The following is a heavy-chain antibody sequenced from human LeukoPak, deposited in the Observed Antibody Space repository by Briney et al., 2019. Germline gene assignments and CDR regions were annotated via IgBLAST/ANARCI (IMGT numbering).Heavy chain of an antibody. CDR1: GGSISSSSYY. CDR3: ARPAGRAYCGGDCVRHWFDP. V-gene: IGHV4-39*01. J-gene: IGHJ5*02. D-gene: IGHD2-21*02. Sequence: KPSETLSLTCTGSGGSISSSSYYWGWIRQPPGKGLEWIGSIYYSGSTYYNPSLKSRVTISVDTSKNQFSLKLSSVTAADTAVYYCARPAGRAYCGGDCVRHWFDPWGQGTLVTVSS. CDR2: IYYSGST.